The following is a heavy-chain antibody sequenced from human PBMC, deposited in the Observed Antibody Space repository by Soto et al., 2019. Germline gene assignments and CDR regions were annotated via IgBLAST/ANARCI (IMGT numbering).Heavy chain of an antibody. CDR3: ARDHLTIFGVVTGVDY. CDR1: GYNFTGYY. Sequence: ASVKVSCKASGYNFTGYYMHWVRQAPGQGLEWMGWINPNSGGTNYAQKFQGRVTMTRDTSISTAYMGLSRPRSDDTAVYYCARDHLTIFGVVTGVDYWCQGTLITVSS. CDR2: INPNSGGT. J-gene: IGHJ4*02. D-gene: IGHD3-3*01. V-gene: IGHV1-2*02.